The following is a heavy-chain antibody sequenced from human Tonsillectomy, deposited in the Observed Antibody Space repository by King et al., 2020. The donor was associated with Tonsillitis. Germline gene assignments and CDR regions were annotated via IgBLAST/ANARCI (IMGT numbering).Heavy chain of an antibody. Sequence: QLQESGPGLVKPSETLSLTCTVSGYSISSGYYWGWIRQPPGKGLEWIGSIYHSGSTYYNPSLKSRVTISVDTSKNQFSLKLSSVTAADTAVYYCARGPMVRGVILGWGQGTLDTVSS. D-gene: IGHD3-10*01. CDR1: GYSISSGYY. J-gene: IGHJ4*02. V-gene: IGHV4-38-2*02. CDR3: ARGPMVRGVILG. CDR2: IYHSGST.